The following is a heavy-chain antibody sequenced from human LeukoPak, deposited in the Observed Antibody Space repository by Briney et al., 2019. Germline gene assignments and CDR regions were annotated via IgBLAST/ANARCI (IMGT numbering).Heavy chain of an antibody. J-gene: IGHJ6*03. CDR3: ATLVPENSSPQGSFCYYMDV. D-gene: IGHD6-6*01. CDR2: ISAYNGNT. Sequence: GASVKVSCKASGYTFTSYGISWVRQAPGQGLEWMGWISAYNGNTNYAQKLQGRDTMTTDTSTSTAYMELSSLRSEDTAVYYCATLVPENSSPQGSFCYYMDVWGKGTTVTVSS. V-gene: IGHV1-18*01. CDR1: GYTFTSYG.